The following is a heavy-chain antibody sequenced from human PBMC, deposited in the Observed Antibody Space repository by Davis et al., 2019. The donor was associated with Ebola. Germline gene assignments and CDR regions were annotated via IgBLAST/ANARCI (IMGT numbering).Heavy chain of an antibody. J-gene: IGHJ6*02. Sequence: GESLKISCAASGFTFSSYAMHWVRQAPGKGLEWVAVISYDGSNKYYADSVKGRFTIFRDNSKNTLYLQMNSLRAEDTAVYYCARGPMPSWYADYYKYGMDVWGQGTTVTASS. D-gene: IGHD6-13*01. V-gene: IGHV3-30-3*01. CDR1: GFTFSSYA. CDR3: ARGPMPSWYADYYKYGMDV. CDR2: ISYDGSNK.